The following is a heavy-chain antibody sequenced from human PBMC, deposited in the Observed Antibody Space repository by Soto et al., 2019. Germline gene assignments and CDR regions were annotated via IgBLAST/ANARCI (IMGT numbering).Heavy chain of an antibody. CDR1: GFSLSASGVG. Sequence: QITLKEYGPTLVKPTQTLTLTCTFSGFSLSASGVGVGWIRQPPGKALEWLALIYWGDEKRYSPSLKSRLTITKDTSKNQVVLTMTNMDPVDTATFYCARFLWSTTSLYYFDYWGQGTLVTVSS. V-gene: IGHV2-5*02. J-gene: IGHJ4*02. CDR2: IYWGDEK. D-gene: IGHD2-2*01. CDR3: ARFLWSTTSLYYFDY.